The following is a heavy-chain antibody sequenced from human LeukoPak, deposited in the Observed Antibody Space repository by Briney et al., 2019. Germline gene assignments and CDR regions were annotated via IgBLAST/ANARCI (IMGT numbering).Heavy chain of an antibody. Sequence: PSETLPLTCTVSGGSISSYYWSWIRQPPGKGLEWIGYIYYSGSTNYNPSLKSRVTISVDTSKNQFSLKLSSVTAADTAVYYCARLRWSSPVGVWGQGTTVTVSS. CDR1: GGSISSYY. CDR3: ARLRWSSPVGV. D-gene: IGHD4-23*01. J-gene: IGHJ6*02. CDR2: IYYSGST. V-gene: IGHV4-59*01.